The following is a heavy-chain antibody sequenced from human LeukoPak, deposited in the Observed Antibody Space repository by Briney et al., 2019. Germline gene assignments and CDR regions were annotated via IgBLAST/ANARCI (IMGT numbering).Heavy chain of an antibody. CDR3: ARGGGQRFDY. J-gene: IGHJ4*02. D-gene: IGHD1-1*01. Sequence: ASVKVSCKASGYTFTSYDINWLRQATGQGLEWMGCVNPNGGNTGYAQKFQGRVTMTRNTSISTAYMELSSLRSEDTAVYYCARGGGQRFDYWGQGALVTVSS. CDR1: GYTFTSYD. CDR2: VNPNGGNT. V-gene: IGHV1-8*01.